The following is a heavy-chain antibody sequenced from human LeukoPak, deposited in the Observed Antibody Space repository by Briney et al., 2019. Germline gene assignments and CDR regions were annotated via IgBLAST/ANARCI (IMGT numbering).Heavy chain of an antibody. CDR1: GFTFSSYG. D-gene: IGHD6-6*01. J-gene: IGHJ4*02. CDR2: IRYDGSNK. CDR3: ARFSIAARGGGQGFDY. V-gene: IGHV3-30*02. Sequence: GGSLRLSCAASGFTFSSYGMHWVRQAPGKGLEWVAFIRYDGSNKYYADSVKGRFTISRDNSKNTLYLQMNSLRAEDTAVYYCARFSIAARGGGQGFDYWGQGTLVTVSS.